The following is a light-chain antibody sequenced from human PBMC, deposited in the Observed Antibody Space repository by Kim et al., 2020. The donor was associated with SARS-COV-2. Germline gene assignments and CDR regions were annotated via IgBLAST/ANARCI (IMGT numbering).Light chain of an antibody. CDR2: FGS. CDR3: MQALQTPIT. Sequence: PASISCRSSQSLLHSNGYNYLDWYLQKPGKSPQLLIYFGSNRDSGVPDRFSGSGSGTDFTLKISRVEAEDVGVYYCMQALQTPITFGQGTRLEIK. CDR1: QSLLHSNGYNY. V-gene: IGKV2-28*01. J-gene: IGKJ5*01.